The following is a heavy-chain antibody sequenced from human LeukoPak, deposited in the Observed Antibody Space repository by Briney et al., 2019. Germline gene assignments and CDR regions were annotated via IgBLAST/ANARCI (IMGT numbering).Heavy chain of an antibody. CDR3: AKGVTMIVVVTYYFDY. CDR2: ISGSGGST. D-gene: IGHD3-22*01. J-gene: IGHJ4*02. V-gene: IGHV3-23*01. Sequence: PGGSLRLSCAASGFTFSSYGMSWVRQAPGKGLEWVSAISGSGGSTYYADSVKGRFTISRDNSKNTLYLQMNSLRAEDTAVYYCAKGVTMIVVVTYYFDYWGQGTLVTVSS. CDR1: GFTFSSYG.